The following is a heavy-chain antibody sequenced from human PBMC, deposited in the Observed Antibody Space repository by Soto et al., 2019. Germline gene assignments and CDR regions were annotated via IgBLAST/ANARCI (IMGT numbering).Heavy chain of an antibody. CDR1: GFTFSSYA. V-gene: IGHV3-33*01. D-gene: IGHD3-10*01. J-gene: IGHJ4*02. Sequence: PGGSLRLSCAASGFTFSSYAMHWVRQAPGKGLEWVSVIWSDGSNKYYADSVKGRFTSSRDNSKNTLYLQMNSLRAEDTAVYYCAREVAKNLWYFDYWGQGTPVTVSS. CDR2: IWSDGSNK. CDR3: AREVAKNLWYFDY.